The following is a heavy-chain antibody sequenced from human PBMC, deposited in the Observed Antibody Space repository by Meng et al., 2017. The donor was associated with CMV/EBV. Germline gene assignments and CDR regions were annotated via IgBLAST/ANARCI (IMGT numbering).Heavy chain of an antibody. CDR1: GFTFDDYG. Sequence: GESLKISCAASGFTFDDYGMSWVRQAPGKGLEWASGINWNGGSTGYADSVKGRFTISRDNAKNSLYLQMNSLRAEDTAVYYCARLQDSSGYYRVVVTIDYWGQGTLVTVSS. CDR3: ARLQDSSGYYRVVVTIDY. J-gene: IGHJ4*02. D-gene: IGHD3-22*01. V-gene: IGHV3-20*04. CDR2: INWNGGST.